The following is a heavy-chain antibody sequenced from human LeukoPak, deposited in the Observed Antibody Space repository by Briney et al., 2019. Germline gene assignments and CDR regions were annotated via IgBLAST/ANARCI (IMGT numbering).Heavy chain of an antibody. J-gene: IGHJ6*03. CDR2: IKQDGSEK. Sequence: GGSLRLSCAASGFTFSSYWMSWVRQAPGKGLEWVANIKQDGSEKYYVDSVKGRFTISRDNAKNSLYLQMNSLRAEDTAVYYCARVSSGYRPYYMDVWGKGTTVTVSS. CDR1: GFTFSSYW. V-gene: IGHV3-7*01. CDR3: ARVSSGYRPYYMDV. D-gene: IGHD3-9*01.